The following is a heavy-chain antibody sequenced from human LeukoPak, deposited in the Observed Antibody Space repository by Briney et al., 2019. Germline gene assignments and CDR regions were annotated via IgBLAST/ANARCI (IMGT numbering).Heavy chain of an antibody. J-gene: IGHJ4*02. Sequence: SQTLSLTCTVSGGSICSGDYYWSWIRQPPGKGLEWIGYIYYSGSTYYNPSLKSRVTISVDTSKNQFSLKLSSVTAADTAVYYCAREGDYYDSSGKPQYYFDYWGQGTLVTVSS. CDR3: AREGDYYDSSGKPQYYFDY. CDR2: IYYSGST. V-gene: IGHV4-30-4*01. CDR1: GGSICSGDYY. D-gene: IGHD3-22*01.